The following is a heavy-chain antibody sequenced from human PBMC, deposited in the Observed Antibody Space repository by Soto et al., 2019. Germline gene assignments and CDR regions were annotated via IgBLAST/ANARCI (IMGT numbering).Heavy chain of an antibody. CDR2: INQSGFT. Sequence: QVQLQQWGAGLLKPAETLSLTCAVYGGSFSGYYWTWIRQPPGKGLEWIGEINQSGFTNYNPSLESRVTTSVVTSMNHFPLRLSAVTAADAAVYSCWRFPFARSSWTLPRYVAYWGQGTLVTVSS. J-gene: IGHJ4*02. D-gene: IGHD6-13*01. CDR1: GGSFSGYY. V-gene: IGHV4-34*01. CDR3: WRFPFARSSWTLPRYVAY.